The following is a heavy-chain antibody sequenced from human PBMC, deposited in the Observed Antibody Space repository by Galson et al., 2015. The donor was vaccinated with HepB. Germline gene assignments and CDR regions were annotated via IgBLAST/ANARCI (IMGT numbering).Heavy chain of an antibody. Sequence: SLRLSCAAPGFTFSSYAMHWVRQAPGKGLEWVAVISYDGSNKYYADSVKGRFTISRDNSKNTLYLQMNSLRAEDTAVYYCARDSIAVAGDSAEYFQHWGQGTLVTVSS. J-gene: IGHJ1*01. CDR3: ARDSIAVAGDSAEYFQH. CDR1: GFTFSSYA. V-gene: IGHV3-30*04. D-gene: IGHD6-19*01. CDR2: ISYDGSNK.